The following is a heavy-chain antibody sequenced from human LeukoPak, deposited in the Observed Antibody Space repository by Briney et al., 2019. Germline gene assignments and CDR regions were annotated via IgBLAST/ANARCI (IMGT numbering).Heavy chain of an antibody. D-gene: IGHD2-21*02. CDR1: GFTFSSYW. CDR2: INSDGSST. V-gene: IGHV3-74*01. J-gene: IGHJ2*01. Sequence: GGSLRLSCAASGFTFSSYWMHWVRQAPGKGLVWVSRINSDGSSTYYADSVKGRFTISRDNSKNTLYLQMNSLRAEDTAVYYCAAAYCGGDCYSGAYWYFDLWGRGTLVTVSS. CDR3: AAAYCGGDCYSGAYWYFDL.